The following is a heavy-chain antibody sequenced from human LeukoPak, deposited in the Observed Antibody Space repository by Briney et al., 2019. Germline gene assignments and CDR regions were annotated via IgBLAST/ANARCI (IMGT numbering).Heavy chain of an antibody. CDR2: ISSNGGST. J-gene: IGHJ4*02. D-gene: IGHD6-19*01. CDR3: ARDTLRVDIAVAGALGY. Sequence: PGGSLRLSCAASGFTFSSYAMHWVRQAPGKGLEYVSAISSNGGSTYYANSVKGRFTISRDNSKNTLYLQMGSLRAEDMAVYYCARDTLRVDIAVAGALGYWGQGTLVTVSS. V-gene: IGHV3-64*01. CDR1: GFTFSSYA.